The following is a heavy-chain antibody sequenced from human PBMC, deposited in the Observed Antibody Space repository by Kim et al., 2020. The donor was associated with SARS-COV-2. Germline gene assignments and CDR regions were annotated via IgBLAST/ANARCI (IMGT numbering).Heavy chain of an antibody. CDR3: ATYNGGGGAARLYYYSYYSMDV. Sequence: ASVKVSCKASGHTFNTYDINWVRQASGQGLEWMGWMNPNSGSAGYAQKFQGRVTMTVNTSISTAYMELSSLTSEDSAVYYCATYNGGGGAARLYYYSYYSMDVWGKGTTVTVSS. D-gene: IGHD3-16*01. J-gene: IGHJ6*03. CDR2: MNPNSGSA. CDR1: GHTFNTYD. V-gene: IGHV1-8*01.